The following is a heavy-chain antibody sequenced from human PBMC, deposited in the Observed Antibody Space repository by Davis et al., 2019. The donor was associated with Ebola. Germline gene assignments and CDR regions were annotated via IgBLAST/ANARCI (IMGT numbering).Heavy chain of an antibody. D-gene: IGHD2-2*01. CDR1: GYTFIYYY. CDR2: INPNNGAT. CDR3: GTSGPVYCSETSCYRPQYYYGVDV. Sequence: ASVKVSCKAFGYTFIYYYINWVRQTPGQGLEWMGWINPNNGATNYAENFQGRVTMTRDTPLTTAYVELTSLRSNDTAVYYCGTSGPVYCSETSCYRPQYYYGVDVWGQGTTVTVSS. J-gene: IGHJ6*02. V-gene: IGHV1-2*02.